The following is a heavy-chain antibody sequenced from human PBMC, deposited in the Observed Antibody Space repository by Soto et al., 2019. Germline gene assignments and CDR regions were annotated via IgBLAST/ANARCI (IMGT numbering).Heavy chain of an antibody. V-gene: IGHV1-69*02. D-gene: IGHD3-22*01. CDR3: ARPYYYDSSGYSPLGY. CDR2: IIPILGIA. CDR1: GGTFSSYT. Sequence: GASVKVSCKASGGTFSSYTISWVRQAPGQGLEWMGRIIPILGIANYAQKFQGRVTITADKSTSTAYMELSSLRSEDTAVYYCARPYYYDSSGYSPLGYWGQGTLVTVSS. J-gene: IGHJ4*02.